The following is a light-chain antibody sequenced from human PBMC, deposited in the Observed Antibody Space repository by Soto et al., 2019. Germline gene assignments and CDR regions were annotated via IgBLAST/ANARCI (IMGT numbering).Light chain of an antibody. J-gene: IGLJ1*01. CDR2: DVR. CDR3: NSYRTISTYV. Sequence: QSALTQPASVSGSPGQSITISCTGTTSDIGGYNFVSWYQQHSGKAPKLLIYDVRNRPSGVSNRFSGSKSGNTASLTISGLQAEDEADYYCNSYRTISTYVFGSGTKVTVL. V-gene: IGLV2-14*01. CDR1: TSDIGGYNF.